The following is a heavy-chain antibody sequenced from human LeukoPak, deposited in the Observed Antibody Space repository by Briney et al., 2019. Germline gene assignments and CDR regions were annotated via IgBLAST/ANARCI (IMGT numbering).Heavy chain of an antibody. J-gene: IGHJ4*02. Sequence: SGTQSLTCTVSGGSISSASYYWGWIRQPPGKGLEWIGSIYYSGSTYYNPSLKSRVTISLDTSENHFSLTLSSVTAADTAVYYCARLRAAPINSGFDYWGQGTLVTVSS. CDR2: IYYSGST. CDR3: ARLRAAPINSGFDY. D-gene: IGHD6-13*01. V-gene: IGHV4-39*02. CDR1: GGSISSASYY.